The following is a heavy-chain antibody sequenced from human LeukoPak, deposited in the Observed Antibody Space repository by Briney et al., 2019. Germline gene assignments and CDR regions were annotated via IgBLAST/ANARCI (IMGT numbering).Heavy chain of an antibody. V-gene: IGHV4-61*08. CDR2: IYYSGST. D-gene: IGHD3-22*01. Sequence: SQTLSLTCTVSGGSISSGGYYWSWIRQPPGKGLEWIGYIYYSGSTNYNPSLKSRVTISVDTSKNQFSLKLSSVTTADTAVYYCARVAGDYYDSSGYYYVGWFDPWGQGTLVTVSS. J-gene: IGHJ5*02. CDR3: ARVAGDYYDSSGYYYVGWFDP. CDR1: GGSISSGGYY.